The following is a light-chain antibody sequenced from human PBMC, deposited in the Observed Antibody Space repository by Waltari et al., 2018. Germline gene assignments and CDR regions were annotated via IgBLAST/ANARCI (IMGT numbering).Light chain of an antibody. V-gene: IGKV1-39*01. CDR3: QQSYSTWT. CDR2: AAS. Sequence: DIQMTQSPPSLSAFVGDRVVITCRASQTISDYLNWYQQKPGKAPKLLIYAASSLQTGVPSRFSGSGSETDFTLTISGLQPEDIATYYCQQSYSTWTFGQGTKVELK. J-gene: IGKJ1*01. CDR1: QTISDY.